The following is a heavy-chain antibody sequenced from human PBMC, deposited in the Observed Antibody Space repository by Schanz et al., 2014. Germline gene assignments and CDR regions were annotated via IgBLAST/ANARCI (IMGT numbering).Heavy chain of an antibody. Sequence: QVQLQESGPGQVRPSETLSLTCTVSGSDIRGFHWSWIRQSPVKGLEWIGYIAYSGSTNYNPSLQSRVTITLDPSQSQFPLTLTSVSSADTAINYCARVHSTSLERSSHYYMDVWGKGTTVTVSS. CDR2: IAYSGST. V-gene: IGHV4-59*13. CDR1: GSDIRGFH. CDR3: ARVHSTSLERSSHYYMDV. J-gene: IGHJ6*03. D-gene: IGHD2-2*01.